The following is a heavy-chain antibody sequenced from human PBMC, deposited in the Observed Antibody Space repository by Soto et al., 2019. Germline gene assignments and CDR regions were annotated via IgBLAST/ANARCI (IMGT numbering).Heavy chain of an antibody. CDR2: ISYDGSNK. J-gene: IGHJ4*02. CDR3: ARDRNNWVTMVRGGLGY. CDR1: GFTFSSYA. D-gene: IGHD3-10*01. Sequence: GESLKISCAASGFTFSSYAMHWVRQAPGKGLEWVAVISYDGSNKYYADSVKGRFTISRDNSKNTLYLQMNSLRAEDTAVYYCARDRNNWVTMVRGGLGYWGQGTLVTVSS. V-gene: IGHV3-30-3*01.